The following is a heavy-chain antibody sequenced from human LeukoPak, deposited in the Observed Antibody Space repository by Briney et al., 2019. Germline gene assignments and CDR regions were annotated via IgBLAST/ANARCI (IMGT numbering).Heavy chain of an antibody. CDR3: ARHLGYSSGAGHIYYFDY. CDR1: GGSFSGYY. Sequence: SETLSLTCAVYGGSFSGYYWSWIRQPPGKGLEWIGEINHSGSTNYNPSLKSRVTISVDTSKNQFSLKLSSVTAADTAVYYCARHLGYSSGAGHIYYFDYWGQGTLVTVSS. CDR2: INHSGST. D-gene: IGHD2-15*01. J-gene: IGHJ4*02. V-gene: IGHV4-34*01.